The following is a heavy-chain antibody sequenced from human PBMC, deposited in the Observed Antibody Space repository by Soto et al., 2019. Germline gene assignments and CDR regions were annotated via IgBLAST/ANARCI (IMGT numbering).Heavy chain of an antibody. D-gene: IGHD1-1*01. Sequence: EVQLVESGGGLVQPGGSLRLSCAASGLTFSGYWMHWVRQAPGKGLVWVSRINSDGRSTSYAVSVKGRFTISRDNAKNTRYLQVNTLRAEDTAVYYCVRGDGNNGGLHYWGQGTLVTVSS. V-gene: IGHV3-74*01. CDR3: VRGDGNNGGLHY. CDR2: INSDGRST. CDR1: GLTFSGYW. J-gene: IGHJ4*02.